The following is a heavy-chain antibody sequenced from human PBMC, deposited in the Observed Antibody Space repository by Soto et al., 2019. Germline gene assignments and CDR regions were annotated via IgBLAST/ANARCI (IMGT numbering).Heavy chain of an antibody. D-gene: IGHD3-3*01. CDR1: GFTFSSYG. CDR3: AKGKSYDFWSGFYGMDV. V-gene: IGHV3-30*18. CDR2: ISYDGSNK. J-gene: IGHJ6*02. Sequence: GGSLRLSCAASGFTFSSYGMHWVRQAPGKGLEWVAVISYDGSNKYYADSVKGRFTISRDNSKNTLYLQMNSLRAEDTAVYYCAKGKSYDFWSGFYGMDVWGQGTTVTV.